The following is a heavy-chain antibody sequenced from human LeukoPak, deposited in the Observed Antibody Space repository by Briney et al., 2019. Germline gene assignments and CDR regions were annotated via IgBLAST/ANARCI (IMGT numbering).Heavy chain of an antibody. CDR2: IKQDGSEK. CDR3: ARMYYDFWSGYYQDY. D-gene: IGHD3-3*01. Sequence: PGGSLRLSCAASGFTFSNYWMSWVRQAPGKGLEGVANIKQDGSEKYYVDSVRGRFTISRDNAKNSLYLQMNSLRVDDTAVYYCARMYYDFWSGYYQDYWGQGTLVTVSS. V-gene: IGHV3-7*03. J-gene: IGHJ4*02. CDR1: GFTFSNYW.